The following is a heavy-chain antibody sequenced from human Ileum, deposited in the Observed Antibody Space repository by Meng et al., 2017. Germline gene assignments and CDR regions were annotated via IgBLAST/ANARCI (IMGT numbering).Heavy chain of an antibody. CDR3: ARENDNWNYFDY. J-gene: IGHJ4*02. CDR2: INAGNGNI. Sequence: QVQLVQFGTEEKKVGASVKVSCTASGYTFRNYPLHWVRQASGQRPEWMGWINAGNGNIKISQKFQGRITITSDTSATAYMELSSLRSEDTAVYFCARENDNWNYFDYWGQGSLVTVSS. CDR1: GYTFRNYP. D-gene: IGHD1-1*01. V-gene: IGHV1-3*05.